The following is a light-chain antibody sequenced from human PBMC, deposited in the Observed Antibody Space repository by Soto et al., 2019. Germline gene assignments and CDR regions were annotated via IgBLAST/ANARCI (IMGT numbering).Light chain of an antibody. CDR1: QSVSRSY. CDR3: QQYGSSPYT. CDR2: IAS. Sequence: EVVLTQSPGTLSLSPGERATLSCWASQSVSRSYLAWYQQQPGQAHRLLIYIASSRATGIPDRFSGSGSGTDFTLTISRLEPEDFAMYYCQQYGSSPYTFGQGTKLEIK. V-gene: IGKV3-20*01. J-gene: IGKJ2*01.